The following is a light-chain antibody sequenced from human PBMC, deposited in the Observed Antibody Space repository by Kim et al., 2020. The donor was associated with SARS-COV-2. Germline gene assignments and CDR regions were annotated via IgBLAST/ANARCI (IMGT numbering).Light chain of an antibody. CDR3: QVWDSSSDHRV. CDR2: YDS. J-gene: IGLJ3*02. CDR1: NIGSKS. V-gene: IGLV3-21*04. Sequence: SYELTQPPSVSVAPGKTARITSGGNNIGSKSVHWNQQKPGQAPVLVIYYDSDRPSGIPERFSGSNSGNTATLTISRVEAGDEADYYCQVWDSSSDHRVFGGGTKLTVL.